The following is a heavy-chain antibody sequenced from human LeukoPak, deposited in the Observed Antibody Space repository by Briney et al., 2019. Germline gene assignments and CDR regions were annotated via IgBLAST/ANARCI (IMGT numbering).Heavy chain of an antibody. V-gene: IGHV3-53*01. CDR3: ARDSSGWYSGGDY. CDR2: IYSGGST. Sequence: PGGSLRLSCAASGFTVSSNYMSWVRQAPGKGLEWVSVIYSGGSTYYADSVKGRFTISRDNSKNTLYLQMNSLRAEDTAVYYCARDSSGWYSGGDYWGQGTLVTVSP. D-gene: IGHD6-19*01. J-gene: IGHJ4*02. CDR1: GFTVSSNY.